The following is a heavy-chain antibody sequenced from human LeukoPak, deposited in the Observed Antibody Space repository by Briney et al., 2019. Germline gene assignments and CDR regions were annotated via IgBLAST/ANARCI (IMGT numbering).Heavy chain of an antibody. CDR1: GLTVSANS. CDR3: ARERGYSGYDALDY. Sequence: PGGSLRLSCAASGLTVSANSMNWVRQAPGKGLEWVSIIYYGGGTNYADSVKGRFTISRDHSKNTLYLQMNNLRAEDTAVYYCARERGYSGYDALDYWGQGALVSVSS. CDR2: IYYGGGT. J-gene: IGHJ4*02. D-gene: IGHD5-12*01. V-gene: IGHV3-53*01.